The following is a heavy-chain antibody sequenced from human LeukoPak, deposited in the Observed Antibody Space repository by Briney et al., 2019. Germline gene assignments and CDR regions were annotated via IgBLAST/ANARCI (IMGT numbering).Heavy chain of an antibody. V-gene: IGHV4-4*07. CDR2: FYTSGTT. D-gene: IGHD6-13*01. J-gene: IGHJ4*02. CDR3: ARGPPQQFFDY. CDR1: GGSISSYY. Sequence: KSSETLSLTCTVSGGSISSYYWSWIRQPAGKGLEWIGRFYTSGTTNYNPSLKSRVTMSVDTSKNQFSLKVISVTATDTAVYYCARGPPQQFFDYWGRGTLVTVSS.